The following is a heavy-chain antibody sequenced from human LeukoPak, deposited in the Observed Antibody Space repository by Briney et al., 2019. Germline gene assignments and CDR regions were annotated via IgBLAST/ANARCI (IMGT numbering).Heavy chain of an antibody. CDR2: TNHSVST. D-gene: IGHD6-19*01. CDR1: GGSFSGYY. V-gene: IGHV4-34*01. Sequence: SETLSLACAVYGGSFSGYYWSWIRQPPGKGLEWVGETNHSVSTNYNPSLKSRVTISVDTSKNQFSLTLSSVTAADTAVYYCARHTRYSSGWHTNYYYMDVWGKGTTVTVSS. CDR3: ARHTRYSSGWHTNYYYMDV. J-gene: IGHJ6*03.